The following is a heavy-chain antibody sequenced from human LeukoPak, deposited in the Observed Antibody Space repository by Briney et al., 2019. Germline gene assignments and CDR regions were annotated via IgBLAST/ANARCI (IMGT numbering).Heavy chain of an antibody. CDR2: INHSGST. J-gene: IGHJ6*03. V-gene: IGHV4-34*01. CDR1: GGSFSGYY. CDR3: AREESYYYYMDV. Sequence: SETLSLTCAVYGGSFSGYYWSWIRQPPGKGLEWIGEINHSGSTNYNLSLKSRVTISVDTSKNQFSLKLSSVTAADTAVYYCAREESYYYYMDVWGKGTTVTVSS.